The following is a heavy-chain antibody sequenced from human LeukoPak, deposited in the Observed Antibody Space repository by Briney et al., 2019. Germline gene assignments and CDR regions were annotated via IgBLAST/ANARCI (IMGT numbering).Heavy chain of an antibody. Sequence: ASVKVSCKASRYSFTSYYMHWVRQAPGHGLEWMGIINPSVGSTSYAQKFQRRVTMTRDTSTSTVYMELSSLRSDDTAVYYCAGRGYCSSTSCSLDYWGQGTLVTVSS. J-gene: IGHJ4*02. CDR3: AGRGYCSSTSCSLDY. CDR2: INPSVGST. CDR1: RYSFTSYY. V-gene: IGHV1-46*01. D-gene: IGHD2-2*01.